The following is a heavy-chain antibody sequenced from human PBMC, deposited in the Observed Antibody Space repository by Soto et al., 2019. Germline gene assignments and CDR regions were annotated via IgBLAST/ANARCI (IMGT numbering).Heavy chain of an antibody. Sequence: ASVKVSCKASGYTFTGYYMHWVRQAPGQGLEWMGWINPNSGGTNYAQKFQGWVTMTRDTSISTAYMELSRLRSDDTAVYYCARDLYYYDSSGYYETNFYYYYYGMDVWGQGTTVTVSS. CDR3: ARDLYYYDSSGYYETNFYYYYYGMDV. D-gene: IGHD3-22*01. CDR2: INPNSGGT. V-gene: IGHV1-2*04. CDR1: GYTFTGYY. J-gene: IGHJ6*02.